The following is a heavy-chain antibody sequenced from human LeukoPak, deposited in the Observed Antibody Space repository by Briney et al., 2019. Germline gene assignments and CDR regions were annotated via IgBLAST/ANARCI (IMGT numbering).Heavy chain of an antibody. CDR3: AKGQSGWSRGDFDF. J-gene: IGHJ4*02. D-gene: IGHD6-19*01. V-gene: IGHV3-23*01. CDR1: GFTFSNYA. CDR2: ISASGSNT. Sequence: PGGSLRLSCAASGFTFSNYAMSWVRQAPGKGLEWVSAISASGSNTYYADSVKGRFTISRDNSKNTLYLQMNRLRAEGTAVYYCAKGQSGWSRGDFDFWGQGALVTVSS.